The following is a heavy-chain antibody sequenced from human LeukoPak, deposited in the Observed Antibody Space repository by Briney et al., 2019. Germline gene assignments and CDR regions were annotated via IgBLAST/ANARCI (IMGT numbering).Heavy chain of an antibody. V-gene: IGHV5-51*01. CDR2: IYPGDSDA. Sequence: GESLKISCKGSGSSFNSQWIGWVRQMPGKGLEWMGIIYPGDSDATYCSSFQGQVTFSAEKAINTAYVQWNSLKASDTAMYYCARRRLLYTCDIWGKGTMVTVSS. CDR3: ARRRLLYTCDI. CDR1: GSSFNSQW. J-gene: IGHJ3*02. D-gene: IGHD2-15*01.